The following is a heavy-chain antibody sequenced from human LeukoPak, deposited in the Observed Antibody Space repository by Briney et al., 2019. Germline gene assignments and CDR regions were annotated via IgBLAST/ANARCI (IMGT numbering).Heavy chain of an antibody. J-gene: IGHJ3*02. D-gene: IGHD4-17*01. CDR1: DDSFSSHY. V-gene: IGHV4-59*11. CDR3: ARDLVTVTKGFDI. CDR2: ISYIGTT. Sequence: PSETLSLTCAVSDDSFSSHYWTWIPEPPGKGLEWIGYISYIGTTNYNPSLKSRVTISMDTSKNQFSLKLRSVTAADTAVYYCARDLVTVTKGFDIWGQGTMVSVSS.